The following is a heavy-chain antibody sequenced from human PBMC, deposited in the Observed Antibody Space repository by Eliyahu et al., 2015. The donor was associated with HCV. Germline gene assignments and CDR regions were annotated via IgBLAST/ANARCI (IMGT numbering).Heavy chain of an antibody. Sequence: EVQLVQSGAEVXKPGESLKXSCKGSGYXFXSYWIGWVRQMPGKGLEWMGIIYPGDSDTRYSPSFQGQVTISDDKFVSTAYLQWSSLKASDSAMYYCARRSYCGGDCKGGSYWYFDLWGRGTLVTVSS. CDR3: ARRSYCGGDCKGGSYWYFDL. J-gene: IGHJ2*01. V-gene: IGHV5-51*03. D-gene: IGHD2-21*02. CDR2: IYPGDSDT. CDR1: GYXFXSYW.